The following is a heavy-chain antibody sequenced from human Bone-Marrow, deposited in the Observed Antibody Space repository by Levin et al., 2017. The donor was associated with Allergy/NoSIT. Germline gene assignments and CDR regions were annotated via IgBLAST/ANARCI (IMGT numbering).Heavy chain of an antibody. Sequence: HPGGSLRLSCAASGFTFSSHWMHWVRQGPGKGLVWVARINPDGSSTTYEDSVKGRFTMSRDNAKNTLSLQMNSLRVEDTAVYYCARGFWGAFDVWGQGTTVTVSS. CDR2: INPDGSST. CDR1: GFTFSSHW. D-gene: IGHD3-16*01. V-gene: IGHV3-74*01. J-gene: IGHJ3*01. CDR3: ARGFWGAFDV.